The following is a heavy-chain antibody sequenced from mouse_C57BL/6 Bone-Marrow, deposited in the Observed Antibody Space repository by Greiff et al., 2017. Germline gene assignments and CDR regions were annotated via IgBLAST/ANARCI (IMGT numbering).Heavy chain of an antibody. CDR3: ARSRKYSNYGWYFDV. D-gene: IGHD2-5*01. CDR1: GYTFTDYA. J-gene: IGHJ1*03. CDR2: ISTYYGDA. V-gene: IGHV1-67*01. Sequence: VQLQQSGPELVRPGVSVKISCKGSGYTFTDYAMHWVKQSHAKSLEWIGVISTYYGDASYNQQFQDKATMTVDKSSSTAYMELARLTSEDSAVYYCARSRKYSNYGWYFDVWGTGTTVTVSS.